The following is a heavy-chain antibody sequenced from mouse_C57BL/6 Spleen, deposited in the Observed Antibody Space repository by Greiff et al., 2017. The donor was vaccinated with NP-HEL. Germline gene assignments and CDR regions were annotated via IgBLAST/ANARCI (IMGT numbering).Heavy chain of an antibody. J-gene: IGHJ3*01. Sequence: EVQLQQSGPELVKPGASVKIPCKASGYTFTDYNMDWVKQSHGKSLEWIGDINPNNGGTIYNQKFTGKATLTVDKSSSTAYMELRSLTSEDTAVYYCAIPHYYGSSPWFAYWGQGTLVTVSA. CDR2: INPNNGGT. D-gene: IGHD1-1*01. V-gene: IGHV1-18*01. CDR1: GYTFTDYN. CDR3: AIPHYYGSSPWFAY.